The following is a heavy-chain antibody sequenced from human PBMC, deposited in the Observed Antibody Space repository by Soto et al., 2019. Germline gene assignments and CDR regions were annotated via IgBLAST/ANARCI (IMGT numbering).Heavy chain of an antibody. CDR2: IYYSGST. Sequence: SETLSLTCTVSGGSISSYYWSWIRQPPGKGLEWIGYIYYSGSTNYNPSLKSRVTISVDTSKNQFSLKLSSVTAADTAVYYCARLAVTTASYYYYYMDVWGKGTTVTVSS. CDR3: ARLAVTTASYYYYYMDV. J-gene: IGHJ6*03. CDR1: GGSISSYY. V-gene: IGHV4-59*08. D-gene: IGHD4-4*01.